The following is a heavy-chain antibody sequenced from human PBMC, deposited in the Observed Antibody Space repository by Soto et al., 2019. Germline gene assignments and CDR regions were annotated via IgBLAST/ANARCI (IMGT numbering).Heavy chain of an antibody. Sequence: EVQLVESGGGLVQPGGSLRLSCAASGFTFSSYSMNWVRQAPGKGLEWVSYISSSSSTIYYADSVKGRFTISRDNAKNALSLQMNGLNDEDTAVYYCARAPTHNYGGNSGPGYWGQGTLVTVSS. V-gene: IGHV3-48*02. CDR1: GFTFSSYS. CDR3: ARAPTHNYGGNSGPGY. CDR2: ISSSSSTI. J-gene: IGHJ4*02. D-gene: IGHD4-17*01.